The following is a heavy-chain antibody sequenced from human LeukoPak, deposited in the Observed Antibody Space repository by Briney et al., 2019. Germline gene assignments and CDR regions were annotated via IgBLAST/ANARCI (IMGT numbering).Heavy chain of an antibody. CDR1: VFIFSSYN. J-gene: IGHJ4*02. CDR3: AKGGGLWVCAHWGNS. D-gene: IGHD3-16*01. V-gene: IGHV3-23*01. CDR2: ITAGGTNT. Sequence: GGSLRLFCRASVFIFSSYNMIWVRQAWGKGLKWVSNITAGGTNTYYADSVKGRFAVSRDDSKNTLYLQMNSLRAEDTAVYCCAKGGGLWVCAHWGNSWGRGTLVTVSS.